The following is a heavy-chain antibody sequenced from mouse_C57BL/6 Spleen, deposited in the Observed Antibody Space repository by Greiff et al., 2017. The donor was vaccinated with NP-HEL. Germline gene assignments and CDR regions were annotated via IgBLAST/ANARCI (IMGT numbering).Heavy chain of an antibody. J-gene: IGHJ2*01. CDR2: IRSKSSNYAT. CDR3: VREGLGHYFDY. CDR1: GFTFNTYA. Sequence: EVQLVESGGGLVQPKGSLKLSCAASGFTFNTYAIHWVRQAPGKGLEWVARIRSKSSNYATYYADSVKDRFTISRDDSQSMLYLQMNNLKTEDTAMDFCVREGLGHYFDYWGQGTTLTVSA. D-gene: IGHD4-1*01. V-gene: IGHV10-3*01.